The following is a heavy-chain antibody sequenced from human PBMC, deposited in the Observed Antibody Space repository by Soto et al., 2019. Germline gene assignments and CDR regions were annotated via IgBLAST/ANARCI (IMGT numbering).Heavy chain of an antibody. V-gene: IGHV6-1*01. CDR2: TYYRSKWYN. CDR1: GDSVSSNSAA. J-gene: IGHJ5*02. Sequence: SQTLSLTCAISGDSVSSNSAAWNWIRQSPSRGLEWLGRTYYRSKWYNDYAVSVKSRITINPDTSKNQFSLQLNSVTPEDTAVYYCAREMGYGSSWYSSIWFDPWGQGTLVTVSS. CDR3: AREMGYGSSWYSSIWFDP. D-gene: IGHD6-13*01.